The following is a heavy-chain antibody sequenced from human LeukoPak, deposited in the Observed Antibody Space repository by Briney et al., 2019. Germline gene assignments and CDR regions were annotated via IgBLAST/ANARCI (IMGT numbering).Heavy chain of an antibody. J-gene: IGHJ4*02. CDR1: GYSISSGYY. D-gene: IGHD4-17*01. Sequence: PSETLSLTCAVSGYSISSGYYWGWIRQPPGKGLEWIGSIYHSGSTYYNPSLKSRVTISVDTSKNQFSLKLSSVTAADTAVDYCARHLYGDYARKFDYWGQGTLVTVSS. V-gene: IGHV4-38-2*01. CDR3: ARHLYGDYARKFDY. CDR2: IYHSGST.